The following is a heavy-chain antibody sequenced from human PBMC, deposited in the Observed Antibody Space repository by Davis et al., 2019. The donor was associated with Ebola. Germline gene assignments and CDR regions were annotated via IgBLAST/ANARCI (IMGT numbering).Heavy chain of an antibody. J-gene: IGHJ6*04. Sequence: AASVKVSCKASGYTFTSYDINWVRQAPGQGLEWMGWMNPNSGNTGYAQKFQGRVTMTRNTSISTAYMELSSLRSEDTAVYYCERVGQLWLKESYYYYGMDVWGKGTTVTVSS. D-gene: IGHD5-18*01. CDR1: GYTFTSYD. CDR2: MNPNSGNT. V-gene: IGHV1-8*01. CDR3: ERVGQLWLKESYYYYGMDV.